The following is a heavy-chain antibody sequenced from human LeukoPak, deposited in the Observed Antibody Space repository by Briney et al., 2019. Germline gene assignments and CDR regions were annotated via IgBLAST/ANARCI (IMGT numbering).Heavy chain of an antibody. CDR2: IIPILGIA. D-gene: IGHD2-15*01. J-gene: IGHJ4*02. Sequence: GASAKVSCKASGGTFSSYAISWVRQAPGQGLEWMGRIIPILGIANYAQKSQGRVTITADKSTSTAYMELSSLRSEDTAVYYCARDTRSGYCSGGSCYSDYWGQGTLVTASS. V-gene: IGHV1-69*04. CDR1: GGTFSSYA. CDR3: ARDTRSGYCSGGSCYSDY.